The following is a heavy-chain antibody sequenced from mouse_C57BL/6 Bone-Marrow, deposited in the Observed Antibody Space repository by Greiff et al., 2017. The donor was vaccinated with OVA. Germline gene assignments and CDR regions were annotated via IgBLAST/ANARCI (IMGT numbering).Heavy chain of an antibody. V-gene: IGHV1-53*01. D-gene: IGHD1-1*01. CDR1: GYTFTSYC. J-gene: IGHJ4*01. Sequence: QVQLQQPGTELVKPGASVTLSCKASGYTFTSYCMHWVKQRPGQGLEWIGNINPSNGGTNYNAQFNSKATLTVDNCSSTAYMKLSSLTSEDSAVYYCARGDPLTGYYAMDYWGQGTSVTVSS. CDR2: INPSNGGT. CDR3: ARGDPLTGYYAMDY.